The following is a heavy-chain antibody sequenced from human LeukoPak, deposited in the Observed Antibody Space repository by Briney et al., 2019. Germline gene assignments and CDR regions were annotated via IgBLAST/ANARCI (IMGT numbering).Heavy chain of an antibody. V-gene: IGHV4-39*07. D-gene: IGHD3-10*01. Sequence: PSETLSLTCTVSGGSISSSSYYWGWIRQPPGKGLEWIGSIYHSGSTYYNPSLKSRVTISVDTSKNQFSLKLSSVTAADTAVYYCARVLVRGVGPDDYWGQGTLVTVSS. CDR1: GGSISSSSYY. J-gene: IGHJ4*02. CDR2: IYHSGST. CDR3: ARVLVRGVGPDDY.